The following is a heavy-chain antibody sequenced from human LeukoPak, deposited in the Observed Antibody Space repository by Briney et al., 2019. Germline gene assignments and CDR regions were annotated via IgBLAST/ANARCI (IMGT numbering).Heavy chain of an antibody. D-gene: IGHD4-17*01. CDR2: INPNSGGT. CDR3: ARDYGDYLDY. V-gene: IGHV1-2*06. Sequence: GASVKVSCKASGYTFTDYYIHWLRQAPGQGLEWVGRINPNSGGTSYAQKFQDRVAMTRDTSISTAYMELSRLRSDDTAVYYCARDYGDYLDYWGQGTLVTVSS. J-gene: IGHJ4*02. CDR1: GYTFTDYY.